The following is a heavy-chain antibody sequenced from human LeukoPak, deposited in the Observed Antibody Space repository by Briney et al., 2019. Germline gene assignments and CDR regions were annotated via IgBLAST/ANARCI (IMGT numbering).Heavy chain of an antibody. CDR1: AASISSIGSW. CDR3: ARQVSDYFYYYIDV. Sequence: PSETLSLTCSVSAASISSIGSWWDWIRHPPGRGRGWVVSIFFSGTTNTSSSLKSRVTISEHTSKNRFSLMLASVTAAHTAVYYCARQVSDYFYYYIDVWGEGTTVIVSS. CDR2: IFFSGTT. J-gene: IGHJ6*03. V-gene: IGHV4-39*01.